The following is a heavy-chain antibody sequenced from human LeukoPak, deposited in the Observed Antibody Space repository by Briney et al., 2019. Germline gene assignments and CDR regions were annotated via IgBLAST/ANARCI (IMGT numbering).Heavy chain of an antibody. CDR1: GFTFSSYS. D-gene: IGHD1-26*01. Sequence: PGGSLRLSCAASGFTFSSYSMNWVRQAPGKGLEWVSYISSSSSTIYYADSVKGRFTISRDNAKNSLYLQMNSLRAEDTAVYYCARESQLGWELLSYYYYYGMDVWGQGTTVTVSS. J-gene: IGHJ6*02. CDR3: ARESQLGWELLSYYYYYGMDV. CDR2: ISSSSSTI. V-gene: IGHV3-48*04.